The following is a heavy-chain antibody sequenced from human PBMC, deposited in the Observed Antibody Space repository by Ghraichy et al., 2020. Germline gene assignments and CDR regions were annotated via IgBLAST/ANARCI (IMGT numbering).Heavy chain of an antibody. CDR3: ARGGIVSYGLHGLEGGYGMDV. D-gene: IGHD5-18*01. J-gene: IGHJ6*02. CDR2: INHSGST. CDR1: GGSFSGYY. Sequence: SETLSLTCAVYGGSFSGYYWSWIRQPPGKGLEWIGEINHSGSTNYNPSLKSRVTISVDTSKNQFSLKLSSVTAADTAVYYCARGGIVSYGLHGLEGGYGMDVWGQGTTVIVS. V-gene: IGHV4-34*01.